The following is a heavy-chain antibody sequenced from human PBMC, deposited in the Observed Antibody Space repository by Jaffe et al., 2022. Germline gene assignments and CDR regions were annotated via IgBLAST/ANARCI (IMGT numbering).Heavy chain of an antibody. CDR1: GGSISSGSYY. CDR2: IYTSGST. J-gene: IGHJ6*03. CDR3: ARAVAPMGGWLEKYYYYYYYMDV. V-gene: IGHV4-61*02. Sequence: QVQLQESGPGLVKPSQTLSLTCTVSGGSISSGSYYWSWIRQPAGKGLEWIGRIYTSGSTNYNPSLKSRVTISVDTSKNQFSLKLSSVTAADTAVYYCARAVAPMGGWLEKYYYYYYYMDVWGKGTTVTVSS. D-gene: IGHD6-19*01.